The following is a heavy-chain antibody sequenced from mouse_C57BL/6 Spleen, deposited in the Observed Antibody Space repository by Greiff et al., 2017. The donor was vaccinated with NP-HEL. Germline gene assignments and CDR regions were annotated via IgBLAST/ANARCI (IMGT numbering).Heavy chain of an antibody. V-gene: IGHV1-7*01. D-gene: IGHD3-2*02. J-gene: IGHJ4*01. CDR3: ARGAAQAPSYYYAMDY. Sequence: VKLVESGAELAKPGASVKLSCKASGYTFTSYWMHWVKQRTGQGLEWIGYINPSGGSTKYNQKFKDKATLTADKSSSTAYMQLSSLTYEDSAVYYCARGAAQAPSYYYAMDYWGQGTSVTVSS. CDR2: INPSGGST. CDR1: GYTFTSYW.